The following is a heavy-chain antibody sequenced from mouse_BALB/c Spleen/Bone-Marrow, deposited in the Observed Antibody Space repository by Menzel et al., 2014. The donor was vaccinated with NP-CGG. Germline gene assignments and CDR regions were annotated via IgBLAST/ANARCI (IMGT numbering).Heavy chain of an antibody. CDR1: GFDFSRYW. CDR3: ARLTYYGLTDY. J-gene: IGHJ2*01. V-gene: IGHV4-1*02. Sequence: EVQLQQSGGGLVQPGGSLKLSCTASGFDFSRYWMSWVRQAPGKGLQWIGEINPESSTINYTPSLKDKFIISRDNARNTLYLQMSKVRSEDTALYYCARLTYYGLTDYWGQGTPLTVSS. D-gene: IGHD1-2*01. CDR2: INPESSTI.